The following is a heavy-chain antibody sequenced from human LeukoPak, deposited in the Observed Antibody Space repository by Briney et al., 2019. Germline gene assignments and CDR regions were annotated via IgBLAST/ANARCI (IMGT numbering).Heavy chain of an antibody. D-gene: IGHD3-16*02. CDR3: ARSIRSWGSYRTFDY. V-gene: IGHV1-18*01. CDR2: ISAYNGNT. CDR1: GYTFTSYG. Sequence: ASVKVSCKASGYTFTSYGISWVRQAPGQGLEWMGWISAYNGNTNYAQKLQGRVTMTTDTSTSTAYMELRSLRSDDTAVYYCARSIRSWGSYRTFDYWGQGTLDTVSS. J-gene: IGHJ4*02.